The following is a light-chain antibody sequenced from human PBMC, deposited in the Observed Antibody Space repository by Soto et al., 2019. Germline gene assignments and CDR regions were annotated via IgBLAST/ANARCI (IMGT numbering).Light chain of an antibody. CDR1: QSVSSN. CDR3: LQYNNWPPYT. Sequence: VMTQSPATLSVSPGERATLSCRASQSVSSNLAWYQQKPGQAPRLLISGASTRATGVPARFSGSGSGTEFTLTISSLHSEDFAVYYCLQYNNWPPYTFGQGTKVDIK. J-gene: IGKJ2*01. CDR2: GAS. V-gene: IGKV3-15*01.